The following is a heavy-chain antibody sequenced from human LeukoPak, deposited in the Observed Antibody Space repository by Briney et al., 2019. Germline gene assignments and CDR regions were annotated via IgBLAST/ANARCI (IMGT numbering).Heavy chain of an antibody. CDR1: GGSFSGYY. CDR3: ARGYYDSSGCSFDY. V-gene: IGHV4-34*01. D-gene: IGHD3-22*01. J-gene: IGHJ4*02. CDR2: INHSGST. Sequence: SETLSLTCAVYGGSFSGYYWSWIRQPPGKGLEWIGEINHSGSTNYNPSLKSRVTISVDTSKNQFSLKLSSVTAADTAVYYCARGYYDSSGCSFDYWGQGTLVTVSS.